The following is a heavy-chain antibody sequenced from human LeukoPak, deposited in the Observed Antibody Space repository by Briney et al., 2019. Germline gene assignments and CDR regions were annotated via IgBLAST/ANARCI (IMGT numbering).Heavy chain of an antibody. CDR2: MRNDGNTE. D-gene: IGHD3-22*01. Sequence: PGGSLRLSCAASGFTFSSYGMHWVRQSPGKGLEWVAYMRNDGNTEYYAESVKGRFTISRDNSKNTLYLAMNSLRRDDTAVYYCAKGYDSAAFYLDSWGRGTLVTVSS. J-gene: IGHJ4*02. CDR3: AKGYDSAAFYLDS. CDR1: GFTFSSYG. V-gene: IGHV3-30*02.